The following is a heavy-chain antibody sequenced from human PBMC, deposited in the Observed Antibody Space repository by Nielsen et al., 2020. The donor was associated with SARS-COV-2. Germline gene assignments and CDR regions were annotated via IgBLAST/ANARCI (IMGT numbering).Heavy chain of an antibody. CDR2: ISGSGGST. V-gene: IGHV3-23*01. D-gene: IGHD3-22*01. CDR1: GFTFSSYA. Sequence: GESLKISCAASGFTFSSYAMSWVRQAPGKGLEWVSAISGSGGSTYYADSVKGRFTISRDNSKNTLYLQMNSLRAEDTAVYYCAKDLYDSSGYYNDAFDIWGQGTMVTVSS. CDR3: AKDLYDSSGYYNDAFDI. J-gene: IGHJ3*02.